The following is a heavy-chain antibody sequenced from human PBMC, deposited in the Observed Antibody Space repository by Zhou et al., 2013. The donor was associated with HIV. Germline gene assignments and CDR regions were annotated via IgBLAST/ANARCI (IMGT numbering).Heavy chain of an antibody. CDR3: ARDRPYFDY. J-gene: IGHJ4*02. D-gene: IGHD6-6*01. V-gene: IGHV1-18*01. CDR2: IGVDNDNT. Sequence: QVQVVQSGAEVKKPGSSVKVSCKVSGGTFTRYAIHWVRQAPGQGLEWMGWIGVDNDNTNYAQKLQGRVTMTTDTSTSTVYMELRSLRSDDTAVYYCARDRPYFDYWGQGTLVTVSS. CDR1: GGTFTRYA.